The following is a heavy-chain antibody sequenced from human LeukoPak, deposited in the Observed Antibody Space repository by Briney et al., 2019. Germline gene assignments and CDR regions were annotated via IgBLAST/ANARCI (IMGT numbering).Heavy chain of an antibody. CDR2: IYYSGFT. V-gene: IGHV4-31*03. D-gene: IGHD3-10*01. CDR3: ARGGFFGSGSLFDS. Sequence: SQTLSLTCSVSGGSVSSGGSYWTWIRQRPGKGLEWIGYIYYSGFTFYSPSLKTRFFISLDTSENQVSLKVDSVTAADTAVYYCARGGFFGSGSLFDSWGQGTLVTVSS. CDR1: GGSVSSGGSY. J-gene: IGHJ4*02.